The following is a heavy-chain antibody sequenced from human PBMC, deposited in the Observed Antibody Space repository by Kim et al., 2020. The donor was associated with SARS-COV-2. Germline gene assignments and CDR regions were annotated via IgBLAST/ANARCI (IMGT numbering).Heavy chain of an antibody. CDR1: GFTFSSYA. D-gene: IGHD2-21*01. CDR3: AKAIIASARGAFDI. J-gene: IGHJ3*02. Sequence: GGSLRLSCAASGFTFSSYAMSWVRQAPGKGLEWVSSFGAAGGTFYADSVKGRFTISRDTSKNTVYLQMNSLRADDTALYYCAKAIIASARGAFDIWDQGTVVTVSS. CDR2: FGAAGGT. V-gene: IGHV3-23*01.